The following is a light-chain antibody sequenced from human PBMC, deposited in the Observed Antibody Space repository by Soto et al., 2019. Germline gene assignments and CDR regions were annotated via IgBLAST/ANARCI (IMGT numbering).Light chain of an antibody. V-gene: IGKV3-15*01. CDR1: QSVSRN. J-gene: IGKJ1*01. Sequence: EIVMTQSPATLSVSPGERATLSCRASQSVSRNVAWYQQKPGQAPRLLIHDASTRATGISVRFSGSGSGTELTLTISSLQSEDVAVYYCQQYNNWLWTFGQGTKVEIK. CDR2: DAS. CDR3: QQYNNWLWT.